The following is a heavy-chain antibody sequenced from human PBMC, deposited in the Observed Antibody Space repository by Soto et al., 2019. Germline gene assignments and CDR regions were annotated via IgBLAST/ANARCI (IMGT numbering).Heavy chain of an antibody. Sequence: QVQLQESGPGLVKPSQTLSLTCAISGDSXSTNRAXXNWIRQSPSRGLEWLGRTYYRSKWYGSYAVSLKARMTISPDTSKNQFSLQLNSVTXEXTXVXXXAXXXXNSXFDSWGQGTLVTVSP. V-gene: IGHV6-1*01. CDR2: TYYRSKWYG. J-gene: IGHJ5*01. CDR3: AXXXXNSXFDS. CDR1: GDSXSTNRAX.